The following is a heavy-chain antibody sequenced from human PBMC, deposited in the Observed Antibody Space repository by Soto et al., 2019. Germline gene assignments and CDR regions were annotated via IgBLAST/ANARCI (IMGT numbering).Heavy chain of an antibody. CDR3: ARERLEYCSGGSCYGYYFDY. CDR2: IIPIFGTA. D-gene: IGHD2-15*01. J-gene: IGHJ4*02. CDR1: GGTFSSYA. V-gene: IGHV1-69*01. Sequence: QVQLVQSGAEVKKPGSSVKVSCKASGGTFSSYAISWVRQAPGQGLEWMGGIIPIFGTANYAQKFQGRVTITADESTSTAYMELSSLRSEDTAVYYCARERLEYCSGGSCYGYYFDYWGQGTLVTVSS.